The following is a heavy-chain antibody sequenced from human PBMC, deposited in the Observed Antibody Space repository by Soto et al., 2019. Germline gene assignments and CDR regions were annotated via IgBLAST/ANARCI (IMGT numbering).Heavy chain of an antibody. CDR3: ARAGKYDFWSGYDY. CDR1: GYSFTTYG. D-gene: IGHD3-3*01. Sequence: QIQLVQSGAEVEKPGASVKVSCKPSGYSFTTYGIAWVRQAPGQGLEWMGWISGYNGNTHYAPRVQGRVTMTSDTSTSTANMELRSLRSDDTAVYYCARAGKYDFWSGYDYWGQGTLVTVSS. CDR2: ISGYNGNT. V-gene: IGHV1-18*01. J-gene: IGHJ4*02.